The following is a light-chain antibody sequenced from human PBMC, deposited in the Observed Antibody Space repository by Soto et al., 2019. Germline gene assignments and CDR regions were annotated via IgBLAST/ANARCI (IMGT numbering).Light chain of an antibody. Sequence: QSALTQPASVSGSPGQSITISCTGTSSDVGSYNLVSWYQQHPGKAPKLMIYEGNKRASGVSNRFSGCKSGNTASLTISGLQAADEADYSCGSYAGSVVFGGGTKLTVL. CDR2: EGN. J-gene: IGLJ2*01. CDR1: SSDVGSYNL. V-gene: IGLV2-23*01. CDR3: GSYAGSVV.